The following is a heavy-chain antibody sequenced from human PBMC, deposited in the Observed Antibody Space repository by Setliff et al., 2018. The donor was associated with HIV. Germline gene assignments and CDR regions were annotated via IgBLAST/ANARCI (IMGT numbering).Heavy chain of an antibody. CDR1: AYSLSGGYY. J-gene: IGHJ5*01. V-gene: IGHV4-38-2*01. CDR3: ASSQQQLNPPDS. D-gene: IGHD6-13*01. CDR2: IYHSGST. Sequence: SETLSLTCAVSAYSLSGGYYWGWIRQPPGKGLEWIGSIYHSGSTYYNPSLKSRVTLSVDTSKNQFSLKLSSVTAADTAVYYCASSQQQLNPPDSWGQGTLVTVSS.